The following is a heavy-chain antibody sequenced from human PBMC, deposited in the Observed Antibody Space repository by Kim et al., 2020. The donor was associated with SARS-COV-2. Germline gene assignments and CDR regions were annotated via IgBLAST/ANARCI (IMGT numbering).Heavy chain of an antibody. J-gene: IGHJ5*02. D-gene: IGHD2-15*01. V-gene: IGHV5-51*01. Sequence: SFQGQVTISADKSISTAYLQWSSLKASDTAMYYCARSYCSGGSCPNWFDPWGQGTLVTVSS. CDR3: ARSYCSGGSCPNWFDP.